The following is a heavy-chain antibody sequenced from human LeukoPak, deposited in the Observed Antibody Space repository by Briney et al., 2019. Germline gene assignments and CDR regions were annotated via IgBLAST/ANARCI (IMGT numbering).Heavy chain of an antibody. CDR2: ISAYNGNT. D-gene: IGHD3-22*01. V-gene: IGHV1-18*01. CDR3: ARGRPHDSSGYYLTWFDP. Sequence: GASVKVSCKASGGTFSSYAISWVRQAPGQGLEWMGWISAYNGNTNYAQKLQGRVTMTTDTSTSTAYMELRSLRSDDTAVYYCARGRPHDSSGYYLTWFDPWGQGTLVTVSS. CDR1: GGTFSSYA. J-gene: IGHJ5*02.